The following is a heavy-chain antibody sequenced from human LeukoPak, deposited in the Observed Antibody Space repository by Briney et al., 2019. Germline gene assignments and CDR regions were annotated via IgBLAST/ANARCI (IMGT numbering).Heavy chain of an antibody. V-gene: IGHV4-59*01. J-gene: IGHJ6*03. CDR3: ARVAYYDFWSGYPYYYYMDV. CDR2: IYYSGST. D-gene: IGHD3-3*01. Sequence: SETLSLTCTVSGGSISSYYWSWIRQPPGKGLEWIGYIYYSGSTNYNPSLKSRVTISVDTSKNQFSLKLSSVTAADTAVYYCARVAYYDFWSGYPYYYYMDVWGKGTTVTVSS. CDR1: GGSISSYY.